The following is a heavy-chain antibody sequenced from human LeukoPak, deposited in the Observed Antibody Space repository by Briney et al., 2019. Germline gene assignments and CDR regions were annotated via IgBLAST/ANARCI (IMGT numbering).Heavy chain of an antibody. D-gene: IGHD6-13*01. J-gene: IGHJ4*02. CDR2: ISAYNGNT. CDR1: GYTFTSYG. V-gene: IGHV1-18*01. Sequence: ASVKVSCKASGYTFTSYGISWVRQAPGQGLEWMGWISAYNGNTNYAQKLQGRVTMTTDTSASTAYMELRSLRSDDTAVYYCARDLRIAAAGTAIGYWGQGTLVTVSS. CDR3: ARDLRIAAAGTAIGY.